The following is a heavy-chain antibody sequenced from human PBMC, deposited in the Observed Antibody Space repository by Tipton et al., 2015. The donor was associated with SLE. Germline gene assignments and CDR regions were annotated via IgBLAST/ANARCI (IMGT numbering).Heavy chain of an antibody. CDR3: ARLGTGTTIGFWFDY. Sequence: TLSLTCTVSGGSISSGGYYWSWIRQHPGKGLEWIGYIYYSGSTYYNPSLQSRVTISVDTSKNQFSLKLSSVTAADTAVYYCARLGTGTTIGFWFDYWGQGTLVTVSS. J-gene: IGHJ4*02. D-gene: IGHD1-1*01. CDR1: GGSISSGGYY. V-gene: IGHV4-31*03. CDR2: IYYSGST.